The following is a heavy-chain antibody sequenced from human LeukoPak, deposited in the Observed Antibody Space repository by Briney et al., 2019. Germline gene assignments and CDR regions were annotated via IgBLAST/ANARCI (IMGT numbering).Heavy chain of an antibody. D-gene: IGHD1-26*01. Sequence: GGSLRLSCAASGFTFSSYGMHWVRQAPGKGLEWVAVISYDGSNKYYADSVKGRFTISRDNSKNTLYLQMNSLRAGDTAVYYCARDRGSSLSEGLGYWGQGTLVTVSS. CDR3: ARDRGSSLSEGLGY. V-gene: IGHV3-30*03. CDR1: GFTFSSYG. CDR2: ISYDGSNK. J-gene: IGHJ4*02.